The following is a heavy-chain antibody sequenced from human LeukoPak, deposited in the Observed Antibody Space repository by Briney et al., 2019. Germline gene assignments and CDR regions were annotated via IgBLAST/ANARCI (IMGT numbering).Heavy chain of an antibody. CDR1: GFTFSSYA. V-gene: IGHV3-23*01. CDR2: ISGSGGST. J-gene: IGHJ6*02. Sequence: GGSLRLSCAASGFTFSSYAMSWVRQAPGKGLEWVSAISGSGGSTYYADSVKGRFTISRDNSKNTLYLQMTSLRAEDTAVYYCAKTYCSGGGCYSERSMDVWGQGTTVTVSS. D-gene: IGHD2-15*01. CDR3: AKTYCSGGGCYSERSMDV.